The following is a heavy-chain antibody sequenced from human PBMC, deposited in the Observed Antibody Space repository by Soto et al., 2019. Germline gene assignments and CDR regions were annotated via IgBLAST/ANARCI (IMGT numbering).Heavy chain of an antibody. CDR2: ISYDGTKK. J-gene: IGHJ6*02. D-gene: IGHD3-16*01. CDR3: AKGLRRLLRTQYYYGLDV. Sequence: QVQLMESGGGVVQPGKSLRLSCVGSGFTFSSYGMHWVRQAPGKGLEWVAGISYDGTKKYYGDSVKGRFSISRDNSKRTLSLQMNSLTEEDTAIYYCAKGLRRLLRTQYYYGLDVWGRGTTVTVSS. V-gene: IGHV3-30*18. CDR1: GFTFSSYG.